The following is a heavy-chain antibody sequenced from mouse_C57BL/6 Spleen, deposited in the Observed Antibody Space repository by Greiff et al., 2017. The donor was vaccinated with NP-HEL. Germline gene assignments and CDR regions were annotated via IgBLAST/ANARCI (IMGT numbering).Heavy chain of an antibody. D-gene: IGHD1-1*01. V-gene: IGHV1-52*01. CDR3: ASSYYYGSSHYYAMDY. J-gene: IGHJ4*01. CDR1: GYTFTSYW. Sequence: VQLQQPGAELVRPGSSVKLSCKASGYTFTSYWMHWVKQRPIQGLEWIGNIDPSDSETHYNQKFKDKATLTVYKSSSTAYMQLSSLTSEDSAVYYCASSYYYGSSHYYAMDYWGQGTSVTVSS. CDR2: IDPSDSET.